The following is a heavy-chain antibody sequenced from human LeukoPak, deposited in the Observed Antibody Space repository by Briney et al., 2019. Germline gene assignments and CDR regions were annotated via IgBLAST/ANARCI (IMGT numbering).Heavy chain of an antibody. CDR3: ARDRRDIVVVPDQTLDY. CDR2: ISYDGSNK. Sequence: GGSLRLSCAASGFTFSRYAMHWVRQAPGKGLEWVAVISYDGSNKYYADSVKGRFTISRDNSKNTLYLQMNSLRAEDTAVYYCARDRRDIVVVPDQTLDYWGQGTLVTVSS. J-gene: IGHJ4*02. CDR1: GFTFSRYA. V-gene: IGHV3-30-3*01. D-gene: IGHD2-2*01.